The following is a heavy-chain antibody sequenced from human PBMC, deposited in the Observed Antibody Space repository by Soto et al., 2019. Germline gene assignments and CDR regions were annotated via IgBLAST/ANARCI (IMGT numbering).Heavy chain of an antibody. D-gene: IGHD1-26*01. J-gene: IGHJ4*02. V-gene: IGHV4-39*01. CDR3: ARHILSGNYPDSFDC. Sequence: SETLSLTCTVSGGSISSVGDYWSWIRQHPGKGLEWIGYIYYSGSTYYNPSLKSRVTISVDTSKNQFSLKLSSVTAADTAVYYCARHILSGNYPDSFDCWGQGTPVTVSS. CDR1: GGSISSVGDY. CDR2: IYYSGST.